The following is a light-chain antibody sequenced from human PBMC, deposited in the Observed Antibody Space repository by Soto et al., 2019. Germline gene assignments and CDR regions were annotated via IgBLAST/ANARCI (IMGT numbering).Light chain of an antibody. CDR3: AVWDDRLNGWM. Sequence: QSVLTQPPSVSEAPRQRVTISCSGSTSNIGNNAVNWYQHLPGKTPKLLVYYDDLVPSGVSDRFSGSKSGTSAALVISGLQSEDEADYYWAVWDDRLNGWMFGGGTKLTVL. CDR1: TSNIGNNA. V-gene: IGLV1-36*01. J-gene: IGLJ3*02. CDR2: YDD.